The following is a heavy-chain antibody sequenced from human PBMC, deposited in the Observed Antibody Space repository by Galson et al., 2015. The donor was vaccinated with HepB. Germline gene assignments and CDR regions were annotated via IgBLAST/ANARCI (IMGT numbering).Heavy chain of an antibody. CDR2: ISWNSGTI. Sequence: SLRLSCAASGFTFDNYAMHWVRQAPGKGLEWVSGISWNSGTIGYADSVKGRFTISRDNAKNSLYLQMNSLRAEDTALYYCTRAFDIWGQGRMVMVSS. J-gene: IGHJ3*02. CDR3: TRAFDI. CDR1: GFTFDNYA. V-gene: IGHV3-9*01.